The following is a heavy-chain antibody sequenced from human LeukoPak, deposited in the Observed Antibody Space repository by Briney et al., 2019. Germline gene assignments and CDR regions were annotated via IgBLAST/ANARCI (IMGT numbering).Heavy chain of an antibody. V-gene: IGHV4-39*07. D-gene: IGHD5-18*01. Sequence: SETLSLTCTVSGGSISSSSYYWGWIRQPPGKGLEWIGEINHSGSTNYNPSLKSRVTISVDTSKNQFSLKLSSVTAADTAVYYCARGNARIQLWLRYPAFDIWGQGTMVTVSS. CDR1: GGSISSSSYY. CDR2: INHSGST. CDR3: ARGNARIQLWLRYPAFDI. J-gene: IGHJ3*02.